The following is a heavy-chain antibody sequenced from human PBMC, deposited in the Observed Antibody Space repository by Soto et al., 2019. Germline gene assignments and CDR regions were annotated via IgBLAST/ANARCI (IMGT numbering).Heavy chain of an antibody. Sequence: APVKASCKASGYTFASYAIDWARQATGQGLEWMGWMNPNSGNTGYAQKLQGRVTMTTDTSTSTAYMELRSLRSDDTAVYYCARSIRGSYSAHGYWGQGTLVTVSS. CDR3: ARSIRGSYSAHGY. D-gene: IGHD1-26*01. CDR2: MNPNSGNT. J-gene: IGHJ4*02. CDR1: GYTFASYA. V-gene: IGHV1-8*01.